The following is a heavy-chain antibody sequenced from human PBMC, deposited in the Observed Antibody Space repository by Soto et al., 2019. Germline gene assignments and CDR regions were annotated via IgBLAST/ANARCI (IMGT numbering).Heavy chain of an antibody. J-gene: IGHJ4*02. CDR1: GGSFSGYY. V-gene: IGHV4-34*01. CDR2: TNHSGST. Sequence: QVQLQQWGAGLLKPSETLSLTCAVYGGSFSGYYWSWIRQPPGKGLEWIGETNHSGSTNYNPSLKSRVTILVDPSKNQFSLKLSSVTAADSAVYYCATSIPDSSSWYNRVSYFDCWGQGTLVTVSS. D-gene: IGHD6-13*01. CDR3: ATSIPDSSSWYNRVSYFDC.